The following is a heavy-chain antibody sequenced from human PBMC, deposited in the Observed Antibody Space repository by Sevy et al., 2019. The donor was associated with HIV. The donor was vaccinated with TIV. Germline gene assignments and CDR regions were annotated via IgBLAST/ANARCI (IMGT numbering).Heavy chain of an antibody. Sequence: GESLKISCTASGFSFNMYWMSWVRQAPGQGLEWVAHIKRDGSEKYYVDSVRGRFTISRDNAKNSLYLQMNSLRADDTAVYYCARDCSSTSCLWGLDVWGQGTTVTVSS. J-gene: IGHJ6*02. CDR1: GFSFNMYW. V-gene: IGHV3-7*03. CDR2: IKRDGSEK. D-gene: IGHD2-2*01. CDR3: ARDCSSTSCLWGLDV.